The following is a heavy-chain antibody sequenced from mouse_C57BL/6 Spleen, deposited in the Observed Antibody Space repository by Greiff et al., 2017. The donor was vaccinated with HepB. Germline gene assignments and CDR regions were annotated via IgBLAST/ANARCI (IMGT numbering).Heavy chain of an antibody. J-gene: IGHJ2*01. CDR3: ARDNGNYLGYFDY. V-gene: IGHV5-16*01. Sequence: EVKLVESEGGLVQPGSSMKLSCTASGFTFSDYYMAWVRQVPEKGLEWVANINYDGSSTYYLDSLKSRFIISRDNAKNILYLQMSSLKSEDTATYYCARDNGNYLGYFDYWGQGTTLTVSS. CDR2: INYDGSST. CDR1: GFTFSDYY. D-gene: IGHD2-1*01.